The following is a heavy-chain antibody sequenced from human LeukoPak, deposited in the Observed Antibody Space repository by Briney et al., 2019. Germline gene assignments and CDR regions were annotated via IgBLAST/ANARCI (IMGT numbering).Heavy chain of an antibody. CDR1: GYSFTNYD. CDR2: MNPNSGIT. Sequence: GASVKVSCKASGYSFTNYDINWVRQPNGQGLEWMGWMNPNSGITAYAQKFQGRVTITRNTSISTAYMELSSLRSEDTAVYYCAREDFYDSGSNDYWGQGTLVTVSS. D-gene: IGHD3-22*01. J-gene: IGHJ4*02. V-gene: IGHV1-8*03. CDR3: AREDFYDSGSNDY.